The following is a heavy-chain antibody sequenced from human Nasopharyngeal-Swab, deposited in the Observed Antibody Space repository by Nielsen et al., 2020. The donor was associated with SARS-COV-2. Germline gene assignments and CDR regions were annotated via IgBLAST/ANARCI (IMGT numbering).Heavy chain of an antibody. CDR1: GFTFSSYW. Sequence: GESLKISCAASGFTFSSYWMSWVRQTPGKGLEWVANIKQDGSENYYVDSVKGRFTISRDNAKNSLYLQMNSLRAEDTAVYYCARDSRGYSYGYIYFDYWGQGTLVTVSS. J-gene: IGHJ4*02. CDR3: ARDSRGYSYGYIYFDY. D-gene: IGHD5-18*01. V-gene: IGHV3-7*03. CDR2: IKQDGSEN.